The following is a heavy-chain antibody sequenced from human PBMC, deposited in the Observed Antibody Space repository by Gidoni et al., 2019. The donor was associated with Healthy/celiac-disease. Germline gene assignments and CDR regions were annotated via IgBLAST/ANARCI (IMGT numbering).Heavy chain of an antibody. CDR2: IRGGGGST. D-gene: IGHD6-19*01. CDR3: AKGPYSSGWYSDY. J-gene: IGHJ4*02. Sequence: EVQLLESGGGLVQPGGSLRLSCAASGLTFSSFDMSWVRQAPGKGLEWFSSIRGGGGSTYYADSAKGRVTISRDNSKNTLYLQMNSLRAEDTAVYYCAKGPYSSGWYSDYWGQGTLVTVSS. CDR1: GLTFSSFD. V-gene: IGHV3-23*01.